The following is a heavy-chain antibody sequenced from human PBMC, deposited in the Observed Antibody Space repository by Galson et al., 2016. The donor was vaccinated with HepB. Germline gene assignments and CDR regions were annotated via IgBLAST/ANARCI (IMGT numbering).Heavy chain of an antibody. Sequence: SLRLSCAASGFTSSGHHMDWVRQAPGKGLEWLGRIRETTDYAASVKGRFTIARDDSKNSVYLQMSSLNPEDTAMYYCVVYIRGLPAWGRGTLVTVSS. J-gene: IGHJ5*02. V-gene: IGHV3-72*01. D-gene: IGHD4-17*01. CDR3: VVYIRGLPA. CDR2: IRETT. CDR1: GFTSSGHH.